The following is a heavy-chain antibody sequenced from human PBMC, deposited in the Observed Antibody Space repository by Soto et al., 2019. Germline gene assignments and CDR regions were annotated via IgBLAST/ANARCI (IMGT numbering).Heavy chain of an antibody. CDR2: INQDGDTI. D-gene: IGHD3-10*01. Sequence: LRLSFAASGFTFSTYSMNWVRQAPGKGLEWVANINQDGDTIYYVDSVKGRFTISRDNAKNSLYLQMNSLRAEDTAVYYCAKRERFGSGSYFNRGDAFNIWGQGTMVTVSS. V-gene: IGHV3-7*01. CDR3: AKRERFGSGSYFNRGDAFNI. CDR1: GFTFSTYS. J-gene: IGHJ3*02.